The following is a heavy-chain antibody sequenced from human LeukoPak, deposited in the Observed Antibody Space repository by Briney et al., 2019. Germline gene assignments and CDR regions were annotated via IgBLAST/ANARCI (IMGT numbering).Heavy chain of an antibody. D-gene: IGHD5-24*01. J-gene: IGHJ5*02. Sequence: PSVYLSCKASGGTFSNYPIIWVRQAPGRGLEWLGGIIPIYGTENDAQKFQGRITLTAHESTATSNMELTSLTSDDTAMYLCATHTGGYNFGWFDIWAQGILVTVSS. CDR3: ATHTGGYNFGWFDI. V-gene: IGHV1-69*13. CDR1: GGTFSNYP. CDR2: IIPIYGTE.